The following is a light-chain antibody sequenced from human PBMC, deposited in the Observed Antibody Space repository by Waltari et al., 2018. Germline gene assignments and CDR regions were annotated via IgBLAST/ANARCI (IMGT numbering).Light chain of an antibody. Sequence: EFVLTQSPDTLSLSPGERATLSCRTSQSLTKRYLAWYQQKPGQAPRLLIYGASSRAAGIPDRFSGSGSGTDFTLTISRLEPEDFAVYYCQQYGSSVMYTFGQGTRLETK. CDR2: GAS. V-gene: IGKV3-20*01. J-gene: IGKJ2*01. CDR3: QQYGSSVMYT. CDR1: QSLTKRY.